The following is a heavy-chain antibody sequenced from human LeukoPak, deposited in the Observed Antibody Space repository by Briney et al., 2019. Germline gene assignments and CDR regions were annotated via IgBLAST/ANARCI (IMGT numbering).Heavy chain of an antibody. CDR3: ARGIVPYDFWSGSEL. CDR1: GGSISSGSYY. Sequence: SQTLSLTCTVSGGSISSGSYYWSWIRQPAGKGLEWIGRIYTSGSTNYNPSLKSRVTISVDTSKNQFSLKLSSVTAADTAVYYCARGIVPYDFWSGSELWGQGTLVTVSS. J-gene: IGHJ4*02. D-gene: IGHD3-3*01. CDR2: IYTSGST. V-gene: IGHV4-61*02.